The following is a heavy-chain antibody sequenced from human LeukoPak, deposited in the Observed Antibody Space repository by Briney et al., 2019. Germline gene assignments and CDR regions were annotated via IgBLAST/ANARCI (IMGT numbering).Heavy chain of an antibody. V-gene: IGHV4-59*01. CDR3: TKATQWLALDY. J-gene: IGHJ4*02. CDR2: IYYSGST. Sequence: SETLSLTCTVSGDSISSYYWSWIRQPPGKGLEWIGYIYYSGSTNYNPSLKSRVTMSVDTSKNQLSLQLTSVTAADTAVYYCTKATQWLALDYWGRGTLVTVSS. CDR1: GDSISSYY. D-gene: IGHD6-19*01.